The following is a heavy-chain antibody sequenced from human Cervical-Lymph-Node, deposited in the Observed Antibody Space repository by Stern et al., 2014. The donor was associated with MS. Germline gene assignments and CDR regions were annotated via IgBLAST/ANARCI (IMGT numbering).Heavy chain of an antibody. J-gene: IGHJ4*02. CDR1: GFTFSRAW. D-gene: IGHD6-19*01. Sequence: EVQLVESGGDLVKPGGSLRLSCAASGFTFSRAWMTWVRQVPGKGLEGVGRIKSKTDGGTTISGAPVKGRFIISRDYSKNTLYLQMNSLKTEDTAVYYCTTTSVNWLDFDYWGQGTPVTVSS. CDR3: TTTSVNWLDFDY. V-gene: IGHV3-15*01. CDR2: IKSKTDGGTT.